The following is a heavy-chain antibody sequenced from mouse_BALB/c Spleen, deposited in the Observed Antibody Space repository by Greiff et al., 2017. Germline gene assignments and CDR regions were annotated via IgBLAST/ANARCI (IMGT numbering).Heavy chain of an antibody. V-gene: IGHV3-8*02. CDR1: GDSITSGY. D-gene: IGHD2-1*01. CDR3: ARYPYGNYAAMDY. J-gene: IGHJ4*01. Sequence: EVQLQESGPSLVKPSQTLSLTCSVTGDSITSGYWNWIRKFPGNKLEYMGYISYSGSTYYNPSLKSRISITRDTSKNQYYLQLNSVTTEDTATYYCARYPYGNYAAMDYWGQGTSVTVSS. CDR2: ISYSGST.